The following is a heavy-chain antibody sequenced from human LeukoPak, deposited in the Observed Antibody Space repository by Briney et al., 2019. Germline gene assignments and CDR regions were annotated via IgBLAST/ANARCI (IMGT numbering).Heavy chain of an antibody. J-gene: IGHJ2*01. V-gene: IGHV4-39*01. CDR3: ARLARSTRDYSWHFDL. D-gene: IGHD4-17*01. CDR1: GGSVSSNNYY. CDR2: VFYSGTT. Sequence: PSETLSLTCTVSGGSVSSNNYYWTWLRQPPGMGLQWIGTVFYSGTTYYNPSLKSRATTSVDTSKNQFSLKLSSVTVADMVVYYCARLARSTRDYSWHFDLWGRGTLVTVSS.